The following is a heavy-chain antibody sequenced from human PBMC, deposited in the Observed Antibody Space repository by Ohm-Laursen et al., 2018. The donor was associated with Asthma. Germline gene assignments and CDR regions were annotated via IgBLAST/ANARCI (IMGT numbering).Heavy chain of an antibody. V-gene: IGHV3-21*01. CDR2: ISSSSSYI. D-gene: IGHD3-22*01. J-gene: IGHJ4*02. Sequence: SLRLSCAASGYTFSRYSIHWVRQIPGKGLEWVSSISSSSSYIYYADSVKGRFTISRDNSKNTVDLQMNSLRAEDTAVYYCARDGSRSGHYPRPHDYWGQGTLVTVSS. CDR1: GYTFSRYS. CDR3: ARDGSRSGHYPRPHDY.